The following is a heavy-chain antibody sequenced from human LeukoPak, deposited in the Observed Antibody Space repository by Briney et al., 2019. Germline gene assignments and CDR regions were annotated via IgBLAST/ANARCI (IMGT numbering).Heavy chain of an antibody. CDR2: ISSSSSTI. Sequence: PGGSLRLSCAASGFTFSSYSMNWVRQAPGKGLEWVSYISSSSSTIYYADSVKGRFTISRDNAKNSLYLQMNSLRAEDTAVYYCAREVGTRLDYWGQGTLVTVSS. CDR3: AREVGTRLDY. V-gene: IGHV3-48*01. J-gene: IGHJ4*02. D-gene: IGHD5-12*01. CDR1: GFTFSSYS.